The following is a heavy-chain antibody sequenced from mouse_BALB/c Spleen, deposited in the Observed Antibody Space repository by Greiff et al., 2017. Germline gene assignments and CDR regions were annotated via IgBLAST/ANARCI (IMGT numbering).Heavy chain of an antibody. CDR3: ARGDYYGSSLLFDY. J-gene: IGHJ2*01. Sequence: EVKLQESGPELVKPGASVKMSCKASGYTFTSYVMHWVKQKPGQGLEWIGYINPYNDGTKYNEKFKGKATLTSDKSSSTAYMELSSLTSEDSAVYYCARGDYYGSSLLFDYWGQGTTLTVSS. V-gene: IGHV1-14*01. CDR1: GYTFTSYV. CDR2: INPYNDGT. D-gene: IGHD1-1*01.